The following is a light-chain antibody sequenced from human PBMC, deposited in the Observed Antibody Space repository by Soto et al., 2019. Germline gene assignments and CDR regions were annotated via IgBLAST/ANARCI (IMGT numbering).Light chain of an antibody. CDR2: GVY. J-gene: IGKJ2*01. CDR1: QSVTNDY. V-gene: IGKV3-20*01. CDR3: QQDSTLPHT. Sequence: ESVLTQSPGTLSLSPGERATLSCSATQSVTNDYFAWYQQKPGQSPRLLIYGVYSRAAEIPDRFSGSGSGTDFTLTISRLEPEDFAVYYCQQDSTLPHTFGQGTKLEVK.